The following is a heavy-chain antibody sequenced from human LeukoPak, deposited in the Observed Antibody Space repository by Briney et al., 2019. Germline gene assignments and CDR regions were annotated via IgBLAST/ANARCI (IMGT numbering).Heavy chain of an antibody. Sequence: GASVKVSCKASGGTFSSYAISWVRQAPGQGLEWMGRIIPILGIANYAQKFQGRVTITADKSTSTAYMELSSLRSEDTAVYYCARGSVDDYVWGSYRRQGYYFDYWGQGTLVTVSS. CDR2: IIPILGIA. V-gene: IGHV1-69*04. J-gene: IGHJ4*02. CDR3: ARGSVDDYVWGSYRRQGYYFDY. CDR1: GGTFSSYA. D-gene: IGHD3-16*02.